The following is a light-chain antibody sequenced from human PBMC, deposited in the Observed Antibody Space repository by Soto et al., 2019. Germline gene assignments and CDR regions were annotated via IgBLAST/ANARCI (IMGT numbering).Light chain of an antibody. CDR3: SSYTTSSIPV. J-gene: IGLJ3*02. CDR2: DVN. Sequence: QSVLTQPASVSGSPGQSIAIFCTGTSSDVGGYNYVAWYQKHPVKAPKLLIYDVNNRPSGISRRFSGSKSGNTASLTISGLQAEDEADYYCSSYTTSSIPVFGGGTKLTVL. CDR1: SSDVGGYNY. V-gene: IGLV2-14*03.